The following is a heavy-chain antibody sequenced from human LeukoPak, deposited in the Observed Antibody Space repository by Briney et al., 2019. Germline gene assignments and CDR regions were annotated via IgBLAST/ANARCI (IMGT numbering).Heavy chain of an antibody. J-gene: IGHJ4*02. CDR3: ARGGNSGDDPPYFDY. Sequence: SETLSLTYTVSGGSISSSSYYWGWIRQPPGKGLELIGSIYYSGSTYYNPSLKSRVTISVDTSKNQFSLKLSSVTAADTAVYYCARGGNSGDDPPYFDYWGQGTLVTVSS. CDR2: IYYSGST. V-gene: IGHV4-39*07. CDR1: GGSISSSSYY. D-gene: IGHD4-23*01.